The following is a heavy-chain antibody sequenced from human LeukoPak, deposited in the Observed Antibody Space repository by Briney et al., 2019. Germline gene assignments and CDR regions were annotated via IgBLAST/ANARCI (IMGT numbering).Heavy chain of an antibody. CDR1: GGSISSSYY. CDR3: AKAARPQFDFDY. V-gene: IGHV4-39*02. J-gene: IGHJ4*02. D-gene: IGHD6-6*01. CDR2: VYYSGST. Sequence: SETLSLTCTVSGGSISSSYYWDWIRQPPGKGLEWIGSVYYSGSTHYIPSLKSRVTISEDTSKNQFSLKLSTVTAADTAVYYCAKAARPQFDFDYWGQGALVTVSS.